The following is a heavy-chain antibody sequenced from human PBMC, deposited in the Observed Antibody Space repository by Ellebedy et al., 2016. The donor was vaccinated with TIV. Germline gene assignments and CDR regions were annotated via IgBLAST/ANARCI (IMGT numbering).Heavy chain of an antibody. V-gene: IGHV3-7*01. J-gene: IGHJ4*02. Sequence: GESLKISCAASGFTFSSYWMSWVRQVRQAPGKGLEWVANIKHDGSEKSYVDSVKGRFTISRDNAKNSLYLQMNSLRVEDTAVYYCARPSLLPGSHFEYWGQGTLVTVSS. CDR3: ARPSLLPGSHFEY. D-gene: IGHD3-10*01. CDR2: IKHDGSEK. CDR1: GFTFSSYW.